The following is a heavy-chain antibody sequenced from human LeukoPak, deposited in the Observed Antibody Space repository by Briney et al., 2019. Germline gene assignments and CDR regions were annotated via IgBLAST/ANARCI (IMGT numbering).Heavy chain of an antibody. J-gene: IGHJ4*02. Sequence: ASVKVSCKASGYTFTCYYMHWVRQAPGQGLEWMGWINPNSGGTNYAQKFQGRVTMTRDTSISTAYMELSRLRSDDTAVYYCARVTYRSSVMGDDYRGQGALVTVSS. CDR2: INPNSGGT. V-gene: IGHV1-2*02. D-gene: IGHD6-6*01. CDR3: ARVTYRSSVMGDDY. CDR1: GYTFTCYY.